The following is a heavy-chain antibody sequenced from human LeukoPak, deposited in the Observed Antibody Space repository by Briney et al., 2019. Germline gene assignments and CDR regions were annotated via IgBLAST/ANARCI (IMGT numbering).Heavy chain of an antibody. CDR3: ARWGSSGYDGDY. D-gene: IGHD3-22*01. V-gene: IGHV4-59*11. CDR1: GGSISSHF. J-gene: IGHJ4*02. Sequence: SETLSLTCSVSGGSISSHFRSWIRQPPGKGLEWIGYIYNSGIANYNPSLKGRVTISVDTSKNQFSLELSSVTAADTAVYYCARWGSSGYDGDYWGQGTLVTVSS. CDR2: IYNSGIA.